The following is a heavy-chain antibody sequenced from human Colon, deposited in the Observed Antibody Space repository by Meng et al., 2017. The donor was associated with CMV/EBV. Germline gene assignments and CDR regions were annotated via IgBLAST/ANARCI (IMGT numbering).Heavy chain of an antibody. CDR2: INSYSYNI. Sequence: CAASGLTFGTYTMSWVRQAPGKGLEWIASINSYSYNIGYADSVKGRFTISRDNAKNSLYLQMNNLGAEDTATYFCVREVRRSWFDPWGQGTLVTVSS. CDR3: VREVRRSWFDP. D-gene: IGHD4-11*01. V-gene: IGHV3-21*01. J-gene: IGHJ5*02. CDR1: GLTFGTYT.